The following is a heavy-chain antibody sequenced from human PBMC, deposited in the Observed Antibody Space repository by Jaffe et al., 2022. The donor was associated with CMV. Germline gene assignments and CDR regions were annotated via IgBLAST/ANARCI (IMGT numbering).Heavy chain of an antibody. CDR2: INAANGHT. Sequence: QVQLMQSGAEVKKPGASVRISCKASGFTFRDYAIHWVRQAPGQGLELMGWINAANGHTKYSQKFHNRVSITSDTSATTAYMELSALTSEDTAVYYCARCHFEHGSSLLDFWGQGTLVTVSS. J-gene: IGHJ4*02. CDR3: ARCHFEHGSSLLDF. V-gene: IGHV1-3*01. D-gene: IGHD6-13*01. CDR1: GFTFRDYA.